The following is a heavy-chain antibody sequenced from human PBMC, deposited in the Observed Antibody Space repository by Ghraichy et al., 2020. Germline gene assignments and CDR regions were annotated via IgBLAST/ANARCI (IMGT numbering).Heavy chain of an antibody. Sequence: GSLRLSCAASGFTFSNYWMHWVRQGPGKGLVWVARISGDGSTTGYADSVEGRFTVSRDNAKSILYLQMNSLSADDTALYYCVPNAFDIWGRGTMVTVSS. V-gene: IGHV3-74*01. J-gene: IGHJ3*02. CDR1: GFTFSNYW. CDR2: ISGDGSTT. CDR3: VPNAFDI.